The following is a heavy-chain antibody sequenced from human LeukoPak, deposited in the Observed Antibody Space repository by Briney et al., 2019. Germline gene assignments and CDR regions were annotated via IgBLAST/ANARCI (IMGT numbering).Heavy chain of an antibody. J-gene: IGHJ5*02. CDR1: GGSISSYY. D-gene: IGHD6-6*01. Sequence: SETLSLTCTVSGGSISSYYWSWIRQPPGKGLEWIGYIYYSGSTNYNPSLKSRVTISVDTSKDQFSLKLSSVTAADPAVYYCAGIRIAAGQGRWFDPWGQGTLVTVSS. CDR2: IYYSGST. V-gene: IGHV4-59*01. CDR3: AGIRIAAGQGRWFDP.